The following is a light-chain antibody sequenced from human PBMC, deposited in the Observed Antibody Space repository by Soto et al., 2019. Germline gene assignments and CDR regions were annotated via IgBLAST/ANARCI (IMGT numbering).Light chain of an antibody. Sequence: ESVFTQSPATLSLSPGERATLSCRASQNVGSSLAWYQQRPGRAPRLLIYDASNRATGIPARFSGSGSGTDFTLTISSLELEDFAVYYCQQGSNWPPLFTFGPGTKVDIK. J-gene: IGKJ3*01. V-gene: IGKV3-11*01. CDR1: QNVGSS. CDR2: DAS. CDR3: QQGSNWPPLFT.